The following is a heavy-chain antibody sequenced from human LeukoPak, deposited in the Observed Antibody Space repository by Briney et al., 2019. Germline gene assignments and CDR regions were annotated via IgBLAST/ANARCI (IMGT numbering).Heavy chain of an antibody. CDR3: ARVEETVTGYYYYMDV. CDR1: GYTFTSYD. V-gene: IGHV1-8*01. CDR2: MNPNSGNT. D-gene: IGHD4-17*01. J-gene: IGHJ6*03. Sequence: ASVKVSCKASGYTFTSYDINWVRQATGQGLEWMGWMNPNSGNTGYAQKFQGRVTMTRNTSISTAYMQLSSLRSEDTAVYYSARVEETVTGYYYYMDVWGKGTTVTVSS.